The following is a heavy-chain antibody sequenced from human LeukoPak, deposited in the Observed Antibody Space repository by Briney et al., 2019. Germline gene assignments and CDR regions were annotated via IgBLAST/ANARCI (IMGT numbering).Heavy chain of an antibody. D-gene: IGHD6-13*01. J-gene: IGHJ5*02. CDR1: GGTFSSYA. V-gene: IGHV1-69*04. CDR2: IIPILGIA. CDR3: ARDRGSSWYRADWFDP. Sequence: ASVKVSRKASGGTFSSYAISWVRQAPGQGLEWMGRIIPILGIANYAQKFQGRVTITADKSTSTAYMELSSLRSEDTAVYYCARDRGSSWYRADWFDPWGQGTLVTVSS.